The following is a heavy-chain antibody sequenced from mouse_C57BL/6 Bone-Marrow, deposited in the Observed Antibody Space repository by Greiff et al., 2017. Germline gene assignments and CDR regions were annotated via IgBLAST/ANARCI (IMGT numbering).Heavy chain of an antibody. V-gene: IGHV1-81*01. CDR3: ARQGYYGNFFAY. CDR2: IYPRSGNT. D-gene: IGHD2-1*01. CDR1: GYTFTSYG. Sequence: VQLQQSGAELARPGASVKLSCKASGYTFTSYGISWVKQRTGQGLEWIGEIYPRSGNTYYNEKFKGKATLTADKSSSTAYMELRSLTSEDSAFYFCARQGYYGNFFAYWGQGTLVTVSA. J-gene: IGHJ3*01.